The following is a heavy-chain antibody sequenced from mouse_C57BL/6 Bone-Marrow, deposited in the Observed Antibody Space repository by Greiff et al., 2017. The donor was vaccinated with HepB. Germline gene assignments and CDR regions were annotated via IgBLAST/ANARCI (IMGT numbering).Heavy chain of an antibody. CDR2: IFPGSGST. Sequence: QVHVKQSGPELVKPGASVKISCKASGYTFTDYYINWVKQRPGQGLEWIGWIFPGSGSTYYNEKFKGKATLTVDKSSSTAYMLLSSLTSEDSAVYFCARSQLGRRYFDVWGTGTTVTVSS. J-gene: IGHJ1*03. V-gene: IGHV1-75*01. CDR3: ARSQLGRRYFDV. D-gene: IGHD4-1*02. CDR1: GYTFTDYY.